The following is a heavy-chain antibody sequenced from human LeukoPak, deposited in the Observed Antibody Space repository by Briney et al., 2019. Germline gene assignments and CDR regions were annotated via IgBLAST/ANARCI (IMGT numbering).Heavy chain of an antibody. CDR2: INHSGST. D-gene: IGHD6-13*01. CDR1: GGSFSGYY. Sequence: SETLSLTCAVYGGSFSGYYWSWIRQPPGKGLEWIGEINHSGSTNYNPSLKSRVTISVDTSKNQFSLKLSSVTAADTAVYYCARGGSSSWPYYYYYMDVWGKGTTVTVSS. J-gene: IGHJ6*03. V-gene: IGHV4-34*01. CDR3: ARGGSSSWPYYYYYMDV.